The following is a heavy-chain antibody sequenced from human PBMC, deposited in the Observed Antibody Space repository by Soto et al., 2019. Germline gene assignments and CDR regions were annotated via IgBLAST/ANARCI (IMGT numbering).Heavy chain of an antibody. CDR3: ARDRGSGLANWFDP. Sequence: GGSLRLSCAASGFTFSSYSMNWVRQAPGKGLEWVSSISSSSSYIYYADSVKGRFTISRDNAKNSLYLQMNSLRAEDTAVYYCARDRGSGLANWFDPWGQGTLVTVSS. J-gene: IGHJ5*02. CDR2: ISSSSSYI. D-gene: IGHD3-10*01. CDR1: GFTFSSYS. V-gene: IGHV3-21*01.